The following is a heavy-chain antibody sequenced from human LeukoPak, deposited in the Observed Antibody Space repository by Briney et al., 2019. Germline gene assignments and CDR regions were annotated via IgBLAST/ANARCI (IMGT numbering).Heavy chain of an antibody. J-gene: IGHJ6*03. Sequence: SETLSLTCAVSGGSISSSNWWSWVRQPPGKGLEWIGEIYHSGSTNYNPSLKSRVTISVDKSKNQFSLKLSSVTAADTAVYYCARDLPRTEDYYYYYMDVWGKGTTVTVSS. CDR3: ARDLPRTEDYYYYYMDV. CDR1: GGSISSSNW. V-gene: IGHV4-4*02. CDR2: IYHSGST. D-gene: IGHD2-2*01.